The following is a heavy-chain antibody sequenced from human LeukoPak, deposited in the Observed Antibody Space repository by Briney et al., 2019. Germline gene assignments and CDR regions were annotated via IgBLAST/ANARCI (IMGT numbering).Heavy chain of an antibody. CDR1: GGSISSYY. CDR3: ARVTSVLLWFGESSPSGWFDP. CDR2: IYYSGST. J-gene: IGHJ5*02. D-gene: IGHD3-10*01. V-gene: IGHV4-59*01. Sequence: SETLSLTCTVSGGSISSYYWSWIRQPPGQGLEWIGYIYYSGSTNYNPSLKSRVTISVDTSKNQFSLKLSSVAAGDTAVYYCARVTSVLLWFGESSPSGWFDPWGQGTLVTVSS.